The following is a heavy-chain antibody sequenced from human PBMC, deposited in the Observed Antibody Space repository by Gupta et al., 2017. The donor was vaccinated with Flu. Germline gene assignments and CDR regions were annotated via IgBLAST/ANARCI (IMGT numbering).Heavy chain of an antibody. CDR2: ISHDGSKI. CDR1: GFSFSNYG. D-gene: IGHD1-1*01. Sequence: QERVVESGGGVVQSGRSLRLSCAASGFSFSNYGMHWVRQAPGKGLEGVAAISHDGSKIYHSDSVKGRFTISRDNSRNTLYLQMSGLRSEDTAVYYCAKDWRWNNNIYGMNVWGQGTTVTVSS. J-gene: IGHJ6*02. CDR3: AKDWRWNNNIYGMNV. V-gene: IGHV3-30*18.